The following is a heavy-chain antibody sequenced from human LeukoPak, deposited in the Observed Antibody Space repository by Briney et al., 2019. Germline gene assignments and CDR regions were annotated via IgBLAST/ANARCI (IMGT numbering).Heavy chain of an antibody. Sequence: GGSLRLSCAASGFTFSSYGMHWVHQASGKGLEWVAFIRYDGSNKYYADYVKGRFTISRDNSKNTLYLQMNSLRPEDTAVYYCACAPPYSTNFDYWGQGTLVTVSS. CDR2: IRYDGSNK. CDR3: ACAPPYSTNFDY. J-gene: IGHJ4*02. D-gene: IGHD6-13*01. CDR1: GFTFSSYG. V-gene: IGHV3-30*02.